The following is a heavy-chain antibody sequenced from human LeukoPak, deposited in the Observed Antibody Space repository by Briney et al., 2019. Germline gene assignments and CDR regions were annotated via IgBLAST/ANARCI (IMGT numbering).Heavy chain of an antibody. CDR1: GGSISSYY. CDR3: AREPLMITFGGVIVPDY. CDR2: IYTSGST. V-gene: IGHV4-4*07. D-gene: IGHD3-16*02. J-gene: IGHJ4*02. Sequence: PSETLSLTCTVSGGSISSYYWSWIRQPAGKELEWIGRIYTSGSTNYNPSLKSRVTMSVDTSKNQFSLKLSSVTAADTAVYYCAREPLMITFGGVIVPDYWGQGTLVTVSS.